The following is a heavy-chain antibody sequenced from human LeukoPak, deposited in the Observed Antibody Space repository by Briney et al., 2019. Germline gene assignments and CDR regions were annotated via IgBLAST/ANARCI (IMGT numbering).Heavy chain of an antibody. CDR3: ARLADYGDLYYFDY. Sequence: PSETLSLTCAVYGGSFSGYYWSWIRQPPGKGLEWIGEINHSGSTNYNPSLKSRVTISVDTSKNQFSLKLSSVTAADTAVYYCARLADYGDLYYFDYWGQGTLVTVSS. CDR1: GGSFSGYY. CDR2: INHSGST. V-gene: IGHV4-34*01. J-gene: IGHJ4*02. D-gene: IGHD4-17*01.